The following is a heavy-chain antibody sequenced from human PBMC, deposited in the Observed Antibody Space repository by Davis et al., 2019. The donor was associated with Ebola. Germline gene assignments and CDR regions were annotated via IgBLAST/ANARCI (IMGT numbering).Heavy chain of an antibody. CDR2: INGDGSRT. V-gene: IGHV3-74*01. CDR3: AKADPQQYFDY. Sequence: GESLKISCAASGFTFSSYWMHWVRQAPGKGLVWVSRINGDGSRTSYADSVKGRFTISRDYSKNTLSLQMNSLRAEDTAVYYCAKADPQQYFDYWGQGTLVTVSS. CDR1: GFTFSSYW. J-gene: IGHJ4*02.